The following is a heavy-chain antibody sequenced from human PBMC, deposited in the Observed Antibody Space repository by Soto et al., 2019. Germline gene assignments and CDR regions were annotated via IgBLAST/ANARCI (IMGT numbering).Heavy chain of an antibody. CDR2: IWYDGSNK. Sequence: VGSLRLSCAASGFTFSNYGMHWVRQAPGKGLEWVAFIWYDGSNKFYADSVKGRFTISRDNSKNTLYLQMNSLRAEDTAVYYCARDLAPYCGGDCKIDYWGQGTLVTVSS. CDR1: GFTFSNYG. CDR3: ARDLAPYCGGDCKIDY. V-gene: IGHV3-33*01. D-gene: IGHD2-21*02. J-gene: IGHJ4*02.